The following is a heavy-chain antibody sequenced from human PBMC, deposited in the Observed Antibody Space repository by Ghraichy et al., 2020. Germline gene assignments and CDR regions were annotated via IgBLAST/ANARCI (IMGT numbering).Heavy chain of an antibody. D-gene: IGHD1-26*01. CDR2: IYYSGST. CDR1: GGSISSYY. J-gene: IGHJ4*02. CDR3: ARKGDVGGSYYGGFDY. Sequence: SETLSLTCTVSGGSISSYYWSWIRQPPGKGLEWIGYIYYSGSTNYNPSLKSRVTISVDTSKNQFSLKLSSVTAADTAVYYCARKGDVGGSYYGGFDYWGQGTLVTVSS. V-gene: IGHV4-59*08.